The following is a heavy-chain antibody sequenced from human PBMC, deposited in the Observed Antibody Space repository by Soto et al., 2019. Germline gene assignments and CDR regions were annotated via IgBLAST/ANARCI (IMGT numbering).Heavy chain of an antibody. CDR1: GFTFSSYA. V-gene: IGHV3-23*01. Sequence: PGGSLRLSCAASGFTFSSYAMSWVRQAPGKGLEWVSLISGSGGSTYYADSVKGRFTISRDISKNTLYLQMNSLRAEDTAVYYCAKPSKVTSYYDSSGYSDFDYWGQGTLVTVSS. D-gene: IGHD3-22*01. J-gene: IGHJ4*02. CDR2: ISGSGGST. CDR3: AKPSKVTSYYDSSGYSDFDY.